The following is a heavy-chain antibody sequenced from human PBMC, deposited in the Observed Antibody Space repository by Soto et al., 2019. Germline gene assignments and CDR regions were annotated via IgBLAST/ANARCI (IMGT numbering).Heavy chain of an antibody. CDR1: GFTFSSYG. J-gene: IGHJ6*03. CDR3: AKDNYDYIWGSYPAYYYYMDV. D-gene: IGHD3-16*02. CDR2: ISYDGSNK. Sequence: GGSLRLSCAASGFTFSSYGMHWVRQAPGKGLEWVAVISYDGSNKYYADSVKGRFTISRDNSKNTLYLQMNSLRAEDTAVYYCAKDNYDYIWGSYPAYYYYMDVWGKGTTVTVSS. V-gene: IGHV3-30*18.